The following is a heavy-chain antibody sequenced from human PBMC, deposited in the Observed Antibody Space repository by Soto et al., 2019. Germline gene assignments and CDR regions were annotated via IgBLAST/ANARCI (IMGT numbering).Heavy chain of an antibody. CDR1: GFSFSTYA. CDR3: TAPRGYSVFDAFDI. V-gene: IGHV3-23*01. CDR2: LSSSSDSA. J-gene: IGHJ3*02. Sequence: GGSLRLSCAASGFSFSTYAMNWVRQPPGKGLDWVSALSSSSDSAYYAESVRGRFTISXXXXXXPXKXQXXXLRPXATAVYSCTAPRGYSVFDAFDIWGQGRRVSVTS. D-gene: IGHD1-1*01.